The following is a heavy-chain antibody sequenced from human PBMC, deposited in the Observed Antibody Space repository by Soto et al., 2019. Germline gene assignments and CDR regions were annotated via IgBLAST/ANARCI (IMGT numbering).Heavy chain of an antibody. Sequence: ASVKVSCKASGYTFTSYDINWVRQATGQGLEWMGWMNPNSGNTGYAQKFQGRVTMTRNTSISTAYMELSSLRSEDTAVYYCATGPNYDFWSGLTGGFGPWGQGTLVTVSS. CDR3: ATGPNYDFWSGLTGGFGP. J-gene: IGHJ5*02. CDR2: MNPNSGNT. D-gene: IGHD3-3*01. V-gene: IGHV1-8*01. CDR1: GYTFTSYD.